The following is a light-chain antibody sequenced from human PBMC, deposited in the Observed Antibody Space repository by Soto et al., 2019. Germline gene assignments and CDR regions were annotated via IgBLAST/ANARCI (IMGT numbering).Light chain of an antibody. J-gene: IGLJ2*01. CDR3: SSYTSSSTLV. Sequence: QSALTQPASVSGSPGQSITISCTGTSNDVGGYNYVTWYLQYPGKAPKLMIYEVSNRPSGVSNRFSGSKSGNTASLTISGLQAEDEADYYCSSYTSSSTLVFGGGTQLTVL. V-gene: IGLV2-14*01. CDR1: SNDVGGYNY. CDR2: EVS.